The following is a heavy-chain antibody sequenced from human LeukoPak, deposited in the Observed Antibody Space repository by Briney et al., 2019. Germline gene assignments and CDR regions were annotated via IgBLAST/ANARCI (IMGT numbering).Heavy chain of an antibody. V-gene: IGHV3-48*03. CDR3: AKSRRQGFDP. CDR1: GFSFSSYD. CDR2: ISRSDDSI. Sequence: GGSLRLSCAASGFSFSSYDMNWVRQAPRKGLEWVSFISRSDDSIKYADSVKGRFTISRDNAKKSLYLQMNSLRAEDTAVYYCAKSRRQGFDPWGQGTLVTVSS. J-gene: IGHJ5*02.